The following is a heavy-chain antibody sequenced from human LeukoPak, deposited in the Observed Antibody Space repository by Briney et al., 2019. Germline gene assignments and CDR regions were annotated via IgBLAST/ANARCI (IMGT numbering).Heavy chain of an antibody. CDR1: GGSISSGSYY. V-gene: IGHV4-61*02. CDR3: ARDHRYCSSTSCFRRGYNWFDP. Sequence: SQTLSLTCTVSGGSISSGSYYWSWIRQPAGKGLEWLGRIYTSGSTNYNPSLKSRATISVDTSKNQFSLKLSSVTAADTAVYYRARDHRYCSSTSCFRRGYNWFDPWGQGTLVTVSS. D-gene: IGHD2-2*01. J-gene: IGHJ5*02. CDR2: IYTSGST.